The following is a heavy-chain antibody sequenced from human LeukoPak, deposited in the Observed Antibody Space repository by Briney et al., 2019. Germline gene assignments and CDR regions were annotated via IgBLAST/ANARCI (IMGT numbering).Heavy chain of an antibody. D-gene: IGHD6-19*01. J-gene: IGHJ4*02. CDR2: ISSSSSSI. Sequence: GGSLRLSCGASGFTSSSSAMSWVRQVPGNGLEWVSYISSSSSSIYYAASVKGRFTISRDNAKNSLYLQMTSLRDEDTAVYYCARRHSSGWYCFDYWGQGTLVTVSS. CDR3: ARRHSSGWYCFDY. V-gene: IGHV3-48*02. CDR1: GFTSSSSA.